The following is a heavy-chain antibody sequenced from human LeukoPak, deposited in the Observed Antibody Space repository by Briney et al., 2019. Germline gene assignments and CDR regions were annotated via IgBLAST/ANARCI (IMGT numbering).Heavy chain of an antibody. CDR1: GFTFSNYG. V-gene: IGHV3-23*01. Sequence: GGSLRLSCAVSGFTFSNYGMSWVRQAPGKGLEWVSGISGSGDSTHFADSVKGRFTISRDNSNNTLYLQMNSLRAEDTAVYYCAKDLTTVTSQGDYWGQGTLVTVSS. J-gene: IGHJ4*02. CDR3: AKDLTTVTSQGDY. D-gene: IGHD4-17*01. CDR2: ISGSGDST.